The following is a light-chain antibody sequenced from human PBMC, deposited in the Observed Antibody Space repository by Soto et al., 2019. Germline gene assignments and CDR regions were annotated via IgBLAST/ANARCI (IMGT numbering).Light chain of an antibody. V-gene: IGKV2-28*01. Sequence: DIVMTQSPLPLPVTPGEPASISCRSSPSLLYGTGINYLDWYLQKPGQSPQLLIDLGSNRASGGPDRFSGSGSGTDFTLKISRVEAEDVGVYYCMQDVQTPLTFGGGTKVEIK. CDR2: LGS. CDR3: MQDVQTPLT. J-gene: IGKJ4*01. CDR1: PSLLYGTGINY.